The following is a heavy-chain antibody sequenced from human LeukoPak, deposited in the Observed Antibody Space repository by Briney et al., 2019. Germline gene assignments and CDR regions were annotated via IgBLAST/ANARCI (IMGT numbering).Heavy chain of an antibody. V-gene: IGHV4-39*01. CDR3: ARRNRWELLDF. D-gene: IGHD1-26*01. CDR2: IYYSGNT. J-gene: IGHJ4*02. Sequence: PSETLSLTCSVSGGSISSSSYFWGWNPQPPGKGLEWIGSIYYSGNTYCNPSLKSRVTISLDTSKNQFSLKVSSVSAADTAVYYCARRNRWELLDFWGQGTLVTVSS. CDR1: GGSISSSSYF.